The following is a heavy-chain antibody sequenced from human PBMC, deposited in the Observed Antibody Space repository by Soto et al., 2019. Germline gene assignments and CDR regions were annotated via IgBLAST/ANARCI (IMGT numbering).Heavy chain of an antibody. V-gene: IGHV1-2*04. CDR2: INPNSGGT. Sequence: GASVKVSCKASGYTFTDYYMHWVRQAPGQGLEWMGWINPNSGGTNYAQKFQGWVTMTRDTSISTAYMELSRLTSDDTAVYFCARDYGVAFDIWGQGTMVTVSS. J-gene: IGHJ3*02. CDR3: ARDYGVAFDI. D-gene: IGHD4-17*01. CDR1: GYTFTDYY.